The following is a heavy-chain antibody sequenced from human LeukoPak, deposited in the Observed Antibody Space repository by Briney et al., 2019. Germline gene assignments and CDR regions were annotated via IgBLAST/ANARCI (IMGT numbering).Heavy chain of an antibody. J-gene: IGHJ4*02. CDR3: ASHPRTGGNFDY. Sequence: GGSLRLSGAASGFTFSTYVMSWVRQAPGKGLEWVSVISGNGAGTYYADSVKGRFTISRDNSRDTLYLQMNSLRAEDTALYYCASHPRTGGNFDYWGQGTLVTVSS. V-gene: IGHV3-23*01. CDR1: GFTFSTYV. D-gene: IGHD4-23*01. CDR2: ISGNGAGT.